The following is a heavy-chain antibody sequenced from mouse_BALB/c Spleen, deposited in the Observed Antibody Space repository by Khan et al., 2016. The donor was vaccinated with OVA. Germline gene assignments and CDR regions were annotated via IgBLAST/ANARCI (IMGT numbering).Heavy chain of an antibody. V-gene: IGHV9-3-1*01. D-gene: IGHD2-14*01. Sequence: QIQLVQSGPELKKPGETVKISCKASGYTFTNNGMNWVKQAPGKGLKWMGWINTYTGKPTYADDFKGRFAFSLETSASTAYLQINNLKNEDTATYVCARVGYNGTMDYWGQGTLVTVSS. J-gene: IGHJ4*01. CDR1: GYTFTNNG. CDR2: INTYTGKP. CDR3: ARVGYNGTMDY.